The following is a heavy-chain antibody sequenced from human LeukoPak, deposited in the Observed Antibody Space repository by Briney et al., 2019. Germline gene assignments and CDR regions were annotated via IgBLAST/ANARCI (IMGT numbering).Heavy chain of an antibody. D-gene: IGHD1-26*01. CDR2: ISGRGDNT. J-gene: IGHJ6*01. CDR1: GFTFSGFA. Sequence: GGSLRFSCAASGFTFSGFAMTWVRRTPGKGLEWVSGISGRGDNTLYADFVKGWFTISRDNPKNTLYLEMNSLRAEDTAIYYCAKMKGHPLPKYYMDVWGQGTTVTVSS. CDR3: AKMKGHPLPKYYMDV. V-gene: IGHV3-23*01.